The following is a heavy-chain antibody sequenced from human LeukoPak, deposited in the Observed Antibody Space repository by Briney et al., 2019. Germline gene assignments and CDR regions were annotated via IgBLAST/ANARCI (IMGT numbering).Heavy chain of an antibody. D-gene: IGHD3-10*01. Sequence: PGGSLRLSCAASGFTFSSYAMSWVRQAPGKGLEWVSAITGSGDGTSAADSVTGRFSISRDNSKSTLYLQMNSLRVEDTAVYYCARGPEGYYYYYYMDVWGKGTTVTVSS. CDR2: ITGSGDGT. V-gene: IGHV3-23*01. CDR3: ARGPEGYYYYYYMDV. J-gene: IGHJ6*03. CDR1: GFTFSSYA.